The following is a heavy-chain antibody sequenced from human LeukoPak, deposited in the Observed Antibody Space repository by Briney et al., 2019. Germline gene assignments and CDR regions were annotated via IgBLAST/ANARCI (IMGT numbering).Heavy chain of an antibody. CDR3: AKGLSGTYSPLFDY. V-gene: IGHV3-23*01. Sequence: GGSLRLSCAASGFTFSTYAMTWVRQAPGKGLEWVSGISGSGDRIYYAESVKGRFTISRDNAKDTLYLQMNSLRAEDTAVYYCAKGLSGTYSPLFDYWGQGTLVTVSS. J-gene: IGHJ4*02. CDR1: GFTFSTYA. CDR2: ISGSGDRI. D-gene: IGHD3-10*01.